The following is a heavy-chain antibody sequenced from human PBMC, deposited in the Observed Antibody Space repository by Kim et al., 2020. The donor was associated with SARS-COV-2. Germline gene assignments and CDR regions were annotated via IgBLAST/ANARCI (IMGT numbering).Heavy chain of an antibody. J-gene: IGHJ4*02. CDR3: AKVGDHNVDS. V-gene: IGHV5-51*01. D-gene: IGHD4-17*01. CDR1: GYSFTSHW. CDR2: IYPGDSDS. Sequence: GESLKISCKASGYSFTSHWIGWVRQMPGKGLEWMGVIYPGDSDSRYIPSFQGQVTFSADKSVNTAYLQWSSLKASDTAMYYCAKVGDHNVDSWGQGTLVTVSS.